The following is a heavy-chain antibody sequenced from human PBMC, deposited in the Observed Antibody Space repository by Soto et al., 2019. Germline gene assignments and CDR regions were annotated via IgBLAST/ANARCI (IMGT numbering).Heavy chain of an antibody. Sequence: QVQLVESGGGVVQPGRSLRLSCAASGLTLSRFAMHWVRQAPGKGLEWLAVIGYDGSNKDYADSVKGRFTISRDNSKNTLYLQMNSLRPEDTAVYYCARDPVNYYGSWTYGMDVWGQGTTVTVSS. CDR1: GLTLSRFA. D-gene: IGHD3-10*01. CDR3: ARDPVNYYGSWTYGMDV. V-gene: IGHV3-30-3*01. J-gene: IGHJ6*02. CDR2: IGYDGSNK.